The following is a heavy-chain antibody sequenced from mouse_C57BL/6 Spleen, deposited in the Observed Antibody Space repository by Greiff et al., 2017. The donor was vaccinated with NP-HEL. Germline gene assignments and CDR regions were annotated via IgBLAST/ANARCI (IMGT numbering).Heavy chain of an antibody. Sequence: DVMLVESGGGLVKPGGSLKLSCAASGFTFTSYTMSWVRQTPEKRLEWVATISGGGGNTYYPDSVKGRFTISRDNAKNTLYLQMSSLRSEDTALYYCAYGNYGAYWGQGTLVTVSA. CDR2: ISGGGGNT. D-gene: IGHD2-1*01. V-gene: IGHV5-9*01. CDR3: AYGNYGAY. J-gene: IGHJ3*01. CDR1: GFTFTSYT.